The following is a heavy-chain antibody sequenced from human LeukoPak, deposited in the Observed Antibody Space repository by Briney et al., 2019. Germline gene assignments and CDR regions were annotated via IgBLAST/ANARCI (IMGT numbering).Heavy chain of an antibody. D-gene: IGHD3-10*01. Sequence: GASVKVSCKASGYTFTGYYIHWVRQAPGQGLDWMGWINPNSGDTNYAQKFQGRVTMTRDTSINTAYMELSRLRSDDTAVYYCARDIGSGSYYWGQGTLVTVSS. CDR3: ARDIGSGSYY. J-gene: IGHJ4*02. V-gene: IGHV1-2*02. CDR1: GYTFTGYY. CDR2: INPNSGDT.